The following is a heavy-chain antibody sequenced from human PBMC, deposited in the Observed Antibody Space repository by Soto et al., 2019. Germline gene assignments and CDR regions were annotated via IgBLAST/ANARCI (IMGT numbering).Heavy chain of an antibody. V-gene: IGHV3-21*04. D-gene: IGHD2-15*01. CDR2: ISSSGTFI. J-gene: IGHJ6*03. CDR1: GFTLSSYS. CDR3: ANLDLDDVVSVFSGGSCYYYYMVL. Sequence: PGGSLRLSCAASGFTLSSYSMNWVRQAPGKGLEWVSTISSSGTFIYYADSVKGRFTISRDTAQNLLFLQMNSLGAEDTAVYYCANLDLDDVVSVFSGGSCYYYYMVLWGKATTVTVSS.